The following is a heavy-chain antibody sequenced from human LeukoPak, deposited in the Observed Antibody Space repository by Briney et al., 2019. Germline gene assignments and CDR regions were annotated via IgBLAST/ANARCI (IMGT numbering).Heavy chain of an antibody. Sequence: PGGSLRLSCAASGFTFSSYAMSWVRQAPGKGLEWVGRIKSKTDGGTTDYAAPVKGRFTISRDDSKNTLYLQMNSLKTEDTAVYYCTATMVRGVNSFYYFDYWGQGTLVTVSS. J-gene: IGHJ4*02. CDR2: IKSKTDGGTT. CDR3: TATMVRGVNSFYYFDY. V-gene: IGHV3-15*01. CDR1: GFTFSSYA. D-gene: IGHD3-10*01.